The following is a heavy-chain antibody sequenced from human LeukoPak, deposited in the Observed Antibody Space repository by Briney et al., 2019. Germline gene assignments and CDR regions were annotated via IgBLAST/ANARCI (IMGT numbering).Heavy chain of an antibody. D-gene: IGHD5-18*01. Sequence: ASVTVSCKASGYTFTGYYMHWVRQAPGQGRGWMGWINPNSGGTNYAQKFQGRVTMTRDTSISTAYMELSRLRSDDTAAYYCAAEGDTAMVDAWGQGTLVTVSS. CDR1: GYTFTGYY. V-gene: IGHV1-2*02. CDR2: INPNSGGT. CDR3: AAEGDTAMVDA. J-gene: IGHJ4*02.